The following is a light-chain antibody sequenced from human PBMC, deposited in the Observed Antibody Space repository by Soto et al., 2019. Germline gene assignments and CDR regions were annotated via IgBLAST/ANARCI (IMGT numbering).Light chain of an antibody. CDR1: QTISTW. V-gene: IGKV1-5*01. J-gene: IGKJ2*01. CDR2: DAA. Sequence: PPTLSASVGDRVTITCRASQTISTWLAWYQQKPGKAPRLLIYDAASLKTGVPSRFSGSGSGTNFTLTISSLQPDDFATYYCQYDSSFGQGTKVDI. CDR3: QYDSS.